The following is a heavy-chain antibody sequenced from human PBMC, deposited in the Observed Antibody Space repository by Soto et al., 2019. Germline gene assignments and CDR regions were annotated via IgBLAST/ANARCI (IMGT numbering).Heavy chain of an antibody. J-gene: IGHJ5*02. CDR2: IYHSGST. CDR3: AIVIAVAGFPGWFDP. Sequence: QVQLQESGPGLVKPSGTLSLTCAVSGGSISSSNWWSGVRQPPGKGLEWIGEIYHSGSTNYNPSRKSRVTISLDRSENPFSLKLSSVTAADTDVYYCAIVIAVAGFPGWFDPWGQGTLVTVSS. V-gene: IGHV4-4*02. CDR1: GGSISSSNW. D-gene: IGHD6-19*01.